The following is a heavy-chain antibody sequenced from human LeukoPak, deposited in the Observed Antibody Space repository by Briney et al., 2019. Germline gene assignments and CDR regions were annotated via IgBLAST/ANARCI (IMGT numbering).Heavy chain of an antibody. D-gene: IGHD3-10*01. V-gene: IGHV4-31*03. CDR2: IYYSGST. CDR1: GGSLSSGGYY. Sequence: SETLSLTCTVSGGSLSSGGYYWSWIRQHPGKGLEWIGYIYYSGSTYYNPSLKSRVTISVDTSKNQFSLKLSSVTAADTAVYYCARGQRITMVRGVIGYFDYWGQGTLVTVSS. CDR3: ARGQRITMVRGVIGYFDY. J-gene: IGHJ4*02.